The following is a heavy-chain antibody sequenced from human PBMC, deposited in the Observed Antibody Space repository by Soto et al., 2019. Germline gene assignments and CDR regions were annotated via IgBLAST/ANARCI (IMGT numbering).Heavy chain of an antibody. Sequence: QVQLQESGPGLVKPSETLSLTCAVSGGSLRNYYWSWIRQTPGQGLEYIGYIYYSGNTHYNPSLRSRVTISIDTSKNQFSLNLTSVTAADTAVYYCARQGEYSGHELDYWGQGTLVTVSS. V-gene: IGHV4-59*08. J-gene: IGHJ4*02. D-gene: IGHD5-12*01. CDR2: IYYSGNT. CDR1: GGSLRNYY. CDR3: ARQGEYSGHELDY.